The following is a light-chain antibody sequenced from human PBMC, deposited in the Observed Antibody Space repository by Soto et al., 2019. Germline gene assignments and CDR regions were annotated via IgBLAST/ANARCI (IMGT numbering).Light chain of an antibody. CDR3: HQYGSTPFT. J-gene: IGKJ3*01. CDR1: QSVSTNY. CDR2: GAS. Sequence: EIVLTQSPGTLSLSPGDRATLSCRASQSVSTNYLAWYQQKLGQAPRLLIYGASSRATGIPDRFSGNGSGTHFTLTISRLEPEEFALYYCHQYGSTPFTFGPGTKVDIK. V-gene: IGKV3-20*01.